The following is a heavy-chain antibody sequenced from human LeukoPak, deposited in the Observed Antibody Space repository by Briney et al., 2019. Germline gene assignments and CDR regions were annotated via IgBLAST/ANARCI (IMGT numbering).Heavy chain of an antibody. CDR2: ISAYNGNT. CDR3: ARDTAMASFDY. D-gene: IGHD5-18*01. Sequence: GASVKVSCKASGYTFTSYGISWVRQAPGQGLEWMGWISAYNGNTNYAQKLRGGVTMTTDTSTSTAYMELRSLRSDDTAVYYCARDTAMASFDYWGQGTLVTVSS. V-gene: IGHV1-18*01. J-gene: IGHJ4*02. CDR1: GYTFTSYG.